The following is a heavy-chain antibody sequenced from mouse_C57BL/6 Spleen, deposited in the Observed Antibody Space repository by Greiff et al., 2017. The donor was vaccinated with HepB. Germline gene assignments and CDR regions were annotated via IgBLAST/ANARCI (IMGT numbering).Heavy chain of an antibody. CDR1: GYAFSSSW. J-gene: IGHJ3*01. CDR3: ARWESSAWFAY. V-gene: IGHV1-82*01. D-gene: IGHD1-3*01. CDR2: IYPGDGDT. Sequence: QVQLQQSGPELVKPEASVKISCKASGYAFSSSWMNWVKQRPGKGLEWIGRIYPGDGDTNYNGKFKGKATLTADKSSSTAYMQLSSLTSEDSAVYFCARWESSAWFAYWGQGTLVTVSA.